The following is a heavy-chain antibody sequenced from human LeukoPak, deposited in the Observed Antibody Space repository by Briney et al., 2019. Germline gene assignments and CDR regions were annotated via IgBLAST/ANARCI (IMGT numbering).Heavy chain of an antibody. CDR2: ISSSGNTI. CDR3: ARVGASLDY. CDR1: GFTFSDYY. V-gene: IGHV3-11*01. Sequence: GGSLRLSCAASGFTFSDYYLSWIRQAPGTGLEWVSYISSSGNTIYYADSVRGRFTISRDNVKNSLYLQMNSLRAEDTAVYYCARVGASLDYWGQGTLVTVSS. J-gene: IGHJ4*02. D-gene: IGHD1-26*01.